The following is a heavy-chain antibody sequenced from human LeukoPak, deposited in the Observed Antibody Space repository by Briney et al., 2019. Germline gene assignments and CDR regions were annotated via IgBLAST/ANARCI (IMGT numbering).Heavy chain of an antibody. CDR2: INAGNGNT. D-gene: IGHD6-19*01. CDR1: GYTFTSYA. J-gene: IGHJ4*02. CDR3: ARGQWPATGYFDY. Sequence: ASVKVSCKASGYTFTSYAMHWVRQAPGQRLEWMGWINAGNGNTKYSQKFQGRVTITRDTSASTAYMELSSLRSEDTVVYYCARGQWPATGYFDYWGQGTLVTVSS. V-gene: IGHV1-3*01.